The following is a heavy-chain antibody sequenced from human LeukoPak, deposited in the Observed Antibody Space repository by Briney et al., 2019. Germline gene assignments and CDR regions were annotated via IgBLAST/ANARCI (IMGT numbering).Heavy chain of an antibody. Sequence: PGGSLRPSCAASGFTFSSYAMSWVRQAPGKGLEWVSAISGSGGSTYYADSVKGRFTISRDNSKNTLYLQMNSLRAEDTAVYYCAKDPAAGPSVMDVWGQGTTVTVSS. J-gene: IGHJ6*02. D-gene: IGHD6-13*01. V-gene: IGHV3-23*01. CDR1: GFTFSSYA. CDR3: AKDPAAGPSVMDV. CDR2: ISGSGGST.